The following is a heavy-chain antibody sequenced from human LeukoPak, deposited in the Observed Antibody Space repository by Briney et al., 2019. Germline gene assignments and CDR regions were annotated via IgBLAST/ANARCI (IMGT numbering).Heavy chain of an antibody. CDR1: GYTFTRSA. CDR2: TSNYTGNT. V-gene: IGHV1-3*04. J-gene: IGHJ6*02. Sequence: ASVKVSCKASGYTFTRSALHWVRQAPGQRLEWMGWTSNYTGNTKYSEKFQGRVTITRDTSANIVYMELNSLRSQDTGVYYCARDEVDYYGMDVWGQGTTITVSS. D-gene: IGHD3-10*01. CDR3: ARDEVDYYGMDV.